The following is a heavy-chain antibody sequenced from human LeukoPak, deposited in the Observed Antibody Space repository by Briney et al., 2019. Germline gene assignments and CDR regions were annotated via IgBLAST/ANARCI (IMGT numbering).Heavy chain of an antibody. J-gene: IGHJ6*02. V-gene: IGHV1-46*01. D-gene: IGHD5-12*01. CDR3: ARGREWLFDLDYYDMDV. CDR2: INPSGGST. CDR1: GYTFTSYY. Sequence: ASVKVSCKASGYTFTSYYMHWVRQAPGQGLEWMGIINPSGGSTSYAQKFQGRVTMTRDTSTSTVYMELSSLRSEDTAVYYCARGREWLFDLDYYDMDVWGQGTTVTVSS.